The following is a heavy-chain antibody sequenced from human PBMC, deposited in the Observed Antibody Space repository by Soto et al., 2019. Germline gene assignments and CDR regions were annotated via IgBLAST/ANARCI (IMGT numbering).Heavy chain of an antibody. D-gene: IGHD2-15*01. CDR3: ARHGQYCSGGSCYSGLYNWFDP. J-gene: IGHJ5*02. Sequence: PSETLSLTCAVSGDSINSTDWWNWIRQPPGKGLEWIGSIYYSGSTYYNPSLKSRVTISVDTSKNQFSLKLSSVTAADTAVYYCARHGQYCSGGSCYSGLYNWFDPWGQGTLVTVS. CDR1: GDSINSTDW. V-gene: IGHV4-39*01. CDR2: IYYSGST.